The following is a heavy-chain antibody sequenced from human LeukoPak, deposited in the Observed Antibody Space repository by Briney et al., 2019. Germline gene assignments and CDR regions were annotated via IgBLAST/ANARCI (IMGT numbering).Heavy chain of an antibody. V-gene: IGHV1-8*01. CDR1: GYTFMNYD. Sequence: GASVKVSCKASGYTFMNYDINWVRQAPGQGLEWMGWMNPKSGNTGYAQNFQSRVTMTRNASMSTAYMELRSLRSEDTAVYYCARGLRVVIGGSPPWYYFDYWGQGSLVTVSS. CDR3: ARGLRVVIGGSPPWYYFDY. D-gene: IGHD2-15*01. J-gene: IGHJ4*02. CDR2: MNPKSGNT.